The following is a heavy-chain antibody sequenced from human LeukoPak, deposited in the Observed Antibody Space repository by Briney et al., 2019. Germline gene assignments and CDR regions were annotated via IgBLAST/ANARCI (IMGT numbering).Heavy chain of an antibody. V-gene: IGHV4-59*08. CDR1: GGSISSYY. Sequence: PSETLSLTCTVSGGSISSYYWSGIRQPPGKGLEWIGYIYYSGSTNYNPSLKSRVTISVDTSKNHSSLKLSSVTAADTAVYYCARHYGSGSYYKAWGQGTLVTVSS. CDR3: ARHYGSGSYYKA. J-gene: IGHJ5*02. D-gene: IGHD3-10*01. CDR2: IYYSGST.